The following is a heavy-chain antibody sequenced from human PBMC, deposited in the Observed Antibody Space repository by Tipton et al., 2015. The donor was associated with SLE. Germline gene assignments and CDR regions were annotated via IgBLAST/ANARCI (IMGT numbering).Heavy chain of an antibody. Sequence: TLSLTCTVSGGSFSSSRYFWGWIRQSPGKRLEWMGSMFSSGNNFYNPSPKSRLSMSVDTSTNQFSLELRFVTAADTAVYFCARDKWGEYTASTGYFWSFDPWSQGIPVTVSS. V-gene: IGHV4-39*07. CDR3: ARDKWGEYTASTGYFWSFDP. CDR1: GGSFSSSRYF. CDR2: MFSSGNN. D-gene: IGHD3-9*01. J-gene: IGHJ5*02.